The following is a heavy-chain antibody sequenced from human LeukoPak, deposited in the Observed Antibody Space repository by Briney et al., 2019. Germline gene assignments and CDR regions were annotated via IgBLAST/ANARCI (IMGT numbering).Heavy chain of an antibody. CDR3: ARPRFGELNAFDI. V-gene: IGHV4-34*01. CDR2: INHSGST. Sequence: PSETLSPTCAVYGGSFSGYYWSWIRQPPGKGLEWIGEINHSGSTNYNPSLKSRVTISVDTSKNQFSLKLSSVTAADTAVYYCARPRFGELNAFDIWGQGTMVTVSS. J-gene: IGHJ3*02. CDR1: GGSFSGYY. D-gene: IGHD3-10*01.